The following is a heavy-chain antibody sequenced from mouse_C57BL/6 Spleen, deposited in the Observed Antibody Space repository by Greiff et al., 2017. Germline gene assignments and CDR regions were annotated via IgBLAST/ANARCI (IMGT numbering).Heavy chain of an antibody. Sequence: VQLKQSGPELVKPGASVKISCKASGYSFTGYYMHWVKQSSEKSLEWIGEINPSTGGTSYNQKFKGKATLTVDKSSSTAYMQLKSLTSEDSAVYYCAGYYDYAMDYWGQGTSVTVSS. CDR1: GYSFTGYY. CDR2: INPSTGGT. V-gene: IGHV1-43*01. D-gene: IGHD2-4*01. J-gene: IGHJ4*01. CDR3: AGYYDYAMDY.